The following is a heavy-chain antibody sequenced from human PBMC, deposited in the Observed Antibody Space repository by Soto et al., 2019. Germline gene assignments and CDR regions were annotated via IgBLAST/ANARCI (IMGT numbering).Heavy chain of an antibody. D-gene: IGHD6-19*01. CDR1: GFTVSSNY. CDR2: IYSGGST. Sequence: GGSLRLSCAASGFTVSSNYMSWVRQAPGKGLEWVSVIYSGGSTYYADSVKGRFTISRDNSKNTLYLQINSLRAEDTAVYYCAKYWYSSGWHFDYWGQGTLVTVSS. J-gene: IGHJ4*02. V-gene: IGHV3-53*01. CDR3: AKYWYSSGWHFDY.